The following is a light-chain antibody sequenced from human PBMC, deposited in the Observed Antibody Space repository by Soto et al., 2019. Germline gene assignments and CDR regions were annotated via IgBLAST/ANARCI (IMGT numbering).Light chain of an antibody. CDR1: RSFASSY. CDR2: AAS. Sequence: EIVLTQSPVTLSLSPGERAILACRASRSFASSYLGWYQQKPGQAPRLLIYAASTRATGVPDRFSGSGSATDFTLTISRLEPEDSAVYYCHHYDASPPYTFGQGTKLEIK. J-gene: IGKJ2*01. CDR3: HHYDASPPYT. V-gene: IGKV3-20*01.